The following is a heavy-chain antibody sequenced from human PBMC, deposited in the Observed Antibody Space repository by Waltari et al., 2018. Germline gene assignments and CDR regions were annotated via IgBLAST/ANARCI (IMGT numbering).Heavy chain of an antibody. CDR2: IYHSGRT. D-gene: IGHD1-26*01. J-gene: IGHJ4*02. CDR1: GYSTSSGYF. V-gene: IGHV4-38-2*01. CDR3: ARNSGNYSFFY. Sequence: QVQLQESGPGRVKPSETLSLTCAASGYSTSSGYFWGWIRQPPGKGLEWIGSIYHSGRTYYNPSLNSRVTISVDTSKNQFSLKLSSVTAADTAVYYCARNSGNYSFFYWGQGTLVTVSS.